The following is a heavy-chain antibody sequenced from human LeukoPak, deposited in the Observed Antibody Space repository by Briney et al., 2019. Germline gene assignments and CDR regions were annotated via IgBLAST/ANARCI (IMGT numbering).Heavy chain of an antibody. CDR1: GGSISNNLYY. J-gene: IGHJ4*02. CDR3: ARARRQWLVGTTIRGDNPPYYFDY. V-gene: IGHV4-39*06. CDR2: LYYSGST. Sequence: SETLSLTCTVAGGSISNNLYYWGWVRQPPGKGLEWIGSLYYSGSTYYNASLKGRVTISIDKAKNQFALMLSSVTAADTAVYYCARARRQWLVGTTIRGDNPPYYFDYWGQGTLVTVSS. D-gene: IGHD6-19*01.